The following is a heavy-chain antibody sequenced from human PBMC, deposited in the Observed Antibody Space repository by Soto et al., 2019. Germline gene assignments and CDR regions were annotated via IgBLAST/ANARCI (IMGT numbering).Heavy chain of an antibody. Sequence: SETLSLTCAVSGGSFRGFYWTWIRQSPGKGLEWLGDINHVGITNYNPSLKSRVSIPVDTSKSQFSLKLSSVTAADTAVYYCARAHDFWGGRQQPIDSRGQGTLVTVSS. CDR2: INHVGIT. CDR1: GGSFRGFY. D-gene: IGHD3-3*01. CDR3: ARAHDFWGGRQQPIDS. J-gene: IGHJ4*02. V-gene: IGHV4-34*01.